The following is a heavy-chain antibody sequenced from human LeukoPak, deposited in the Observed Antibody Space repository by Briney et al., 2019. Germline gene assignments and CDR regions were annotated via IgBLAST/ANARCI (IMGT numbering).Heavy chain of an antibody. CDR3: ARATPGPNYYYGMDV. D-gene: IGHD2-15*01. Sequence: SQTLSPTCAISGDSVSSNTAAWNWIRQSPSRGLEWLGRTYYRSKWYNDYAASVKSRISINPDTSKNQFSLQLNSVTPEDTAVYSCARATPGPNYYYGMDVWGQGTTVTVSS. J-gene: IGHJ6*02. V-gene: IGHV6-1*01. CDR1: GDSVSSNTAA. CDR2: TYYRSKWYN.